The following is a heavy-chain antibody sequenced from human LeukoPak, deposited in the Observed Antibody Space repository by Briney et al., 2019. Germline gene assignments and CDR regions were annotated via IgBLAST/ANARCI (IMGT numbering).Heavy chain of an antibody. CDR3: AREEGGSGSPFDY. V-gene: IGHV4-39*07. J-gene: IGHJ4*02. D-gene: IGHD3-10*01. Sequence: PSETLSLTCSVSGASIDRSSFYWAWIRQPPGKGLEWIGSMHYSGNFYSESAYYNPSLRSRATISVDTSKNQFSLKIYSVTAADTAVYYCAREEGGSGSPFDYWGQGTLVTVSS. CDR2: MHYSGNFYSESA. CDR1: GASIDRSSFY.